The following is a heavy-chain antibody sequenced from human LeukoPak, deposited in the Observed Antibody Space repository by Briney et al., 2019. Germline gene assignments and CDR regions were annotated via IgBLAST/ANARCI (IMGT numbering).Heavy chain of an antibody. V-gene: IGHV1-2*02. CDR2: ISPNNVGA. CDR3: ARDQATTVTSYYYYGMDV. Sequence: VASVKVSFKASGYTFTGYYIHWVRQAPGQGLEWMGWISPNNVGANFAQKFQGRVTMTRDTSISTAYMELSSLTSDDTAVYYCARDQATTVTSYYYYGMDVWGQGTTVTVSS. D-gene: IGHD4-17*01. CDR1: GYTFTGYY. J-gene: IGHJ6*02.